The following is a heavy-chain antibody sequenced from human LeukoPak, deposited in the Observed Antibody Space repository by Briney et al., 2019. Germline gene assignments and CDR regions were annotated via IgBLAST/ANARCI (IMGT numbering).Heavy chain of an antibody. V-gene: IGHV4-4*09. J-gene: IGHJ5*02. CDR2: IYTSGST. CDR1: GGSISSYY. Sequence: SETLSLNCTVSGGSISSYYWSWIRQPPGKGLEWIGYIYTSGSTNYNPSLKSRVTISVDTSKNQFSLKLSSVTAADTAVYYCARLSYTSWFDPWGQGTLVTVSS. CDR3: ARLSYTSWFDP. D-gene: IGHD2-2*02.